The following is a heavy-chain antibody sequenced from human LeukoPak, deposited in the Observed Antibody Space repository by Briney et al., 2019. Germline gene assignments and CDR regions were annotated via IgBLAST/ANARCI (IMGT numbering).Heavy chain of an antibody. V-gene: IGHV4-34*01. CDR1: GGSFSGYY. CDR2: INHSGST. CDR3: ARLVRQQLAFFDY. J-gene: IGHJ4*02. D-gene: IGHD6-13*01. Sequence: SETLSLTCTVSGGSFSGYYWSWIRQPPGKGLEWIGEINHSGSTNYNPSLKSRVTISVDTSKNQFSLKLSSVTAADTAVYYCARLVRQQLAFFDYWGQGTLVTVSS.